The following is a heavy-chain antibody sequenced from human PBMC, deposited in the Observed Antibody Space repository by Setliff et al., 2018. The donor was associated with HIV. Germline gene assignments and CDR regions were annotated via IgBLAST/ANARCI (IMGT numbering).Heavy chain of an antibody. CDR3: ARLRMETLMQHFDY. J-gene: IGHJ4*02. D-gene: IGHD2-8*01. V-gene: IGHV4-38-2*01. CDR1: GYSIGSGYY. Sequence: SSETLSLTCGVSGYSIGSGYYWGWIRQPPGKGLEWIGSLYHSGLTYYNPSLKSRVTISVDSSKNQFSLRLSSVTAADTAVYYCARLRMETLMQHFDYWGQRTLVTVSS. CDR2: LYHSGLT.